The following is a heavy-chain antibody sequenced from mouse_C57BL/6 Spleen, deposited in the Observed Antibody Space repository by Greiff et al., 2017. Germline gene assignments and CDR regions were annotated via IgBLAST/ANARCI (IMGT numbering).Heavy chain of an antibody. D-gene: IGHD1-1*01. CDR2: IDPEDGET. Sequence: VQLQQSGAELVKPGASVKLSCTASGFNITDYYMHWVKQRTEQGLEWIGRIDPEDGETKYAPKFQGKATITADTSSNTAYLQLSSLTAKDTAVYYCARSGYYGSSYWYFDVWGTGTTVTVSS. CDR3: ARSGYYGSSYWYFDV. V-gene: IGHV14-2*01. J-gene: IGHJ1*03. CDR1: GFNITDYY.